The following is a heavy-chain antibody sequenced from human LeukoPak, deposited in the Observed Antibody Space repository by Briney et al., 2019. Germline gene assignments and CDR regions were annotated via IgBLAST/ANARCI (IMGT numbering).Heavy chain of an antibody. CDR3: SPLSYCSGGSCPRRYYFDY. V-gene: IGHV3-15*01. Sequence: GGSLRLSCAASGFTFSNAWMSWVRQAPGKGLEWVGRIKSKTDGGTTDYAAPVKGRFTISRDDSKNTLYLQMNSLKTEDTAVYYCSPLSYCSGGSCPRRYYFDYWGQGTLVTVSS. CDR2: IKSKTDGGTT. J-gene: IGHJ4*02. D-gene: IGHD2-15*01. CDR1: GFTFSNAW.